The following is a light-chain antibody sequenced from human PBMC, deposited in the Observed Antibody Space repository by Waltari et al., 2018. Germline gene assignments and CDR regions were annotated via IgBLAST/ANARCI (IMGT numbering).Light chain of an antibody. V-gene: IGKV1-27*01. CDR1: QGISID. CDR2: GAS. CDR3: QKYDSAPQT. J-gene: IGKJ1*01. Sequence: DIQMTQSPSSLSASVGDRVTIPCRASQGISIDLAWYQQKPGKAPKLLISGASTLQFGVPSRFSCSGSGTDFTLTISGLQPDDFATYYCQKYDSAPQTFGQGTKVEIK.